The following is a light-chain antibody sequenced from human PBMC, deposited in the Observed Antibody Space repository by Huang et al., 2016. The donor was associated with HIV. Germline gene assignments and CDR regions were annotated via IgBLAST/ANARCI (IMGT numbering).Light chain of an antibody. CDR1: HSINKN. CDR2: GAS. J-gene: IGKJ1*01. V-gene: IGKV3-15*01. CDR3: QQYDNWPPGWT. Sequence: IVMTQSPATLSVSPGERATLSCRASHSINKNVAWYQQKPGQAPRLLIYGASTRATGTPAMFGVSGYETELTLTITSLQSEDFGIYYCQQYDNWPPGWTFGQGTKVEIK.